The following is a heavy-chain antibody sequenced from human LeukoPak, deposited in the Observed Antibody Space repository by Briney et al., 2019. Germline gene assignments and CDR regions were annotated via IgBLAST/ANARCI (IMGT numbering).Heavy chain of an antibody. CDR1: GFTFSSYG. D-gene: IGHD3-22*01. CDR2: ISYDGSNK. V-gene: IGHV3-30*18. Sequence: PGGSLRLSCAASGFTFSSYGMHWVRQAPGKGLEWVAVISYDGSNKYYADSVKGRFTISRDNSKNTLYLQMNSLRAEDTAVYYCAKAPSSGFGYWGQGTLVTVSS. CDR3: AKAPSSGFGY. J-gene: IGHJ4*02.